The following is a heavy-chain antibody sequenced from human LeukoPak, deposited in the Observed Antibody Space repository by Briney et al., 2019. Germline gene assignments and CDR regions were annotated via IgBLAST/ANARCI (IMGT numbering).Heavy chain of an antibody. CDR2: INGNGGST. CDR1: GFTFDDYG. J-gene: IGHJ3*02. CDR3: ARDSYYYDSSADYGEDAFDI. D-gene: IGHD3-22*01. V-gene: IGHV3-20*04. Sequence: GGSLRLSCAASGFTFDDYGMSWVRQAPGKGLEWVSGINGNGGSTGYGDSVKGRFTISRDNAKNSLYLQMNRLRAEDTALYYCARDSYYYDSSADYGEDAFDIWGQGTMVTVST.